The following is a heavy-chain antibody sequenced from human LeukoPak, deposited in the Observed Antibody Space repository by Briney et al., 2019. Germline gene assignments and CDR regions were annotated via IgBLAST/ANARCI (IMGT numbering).Heavy chain of an antibody. D-gene: IGHD4-23*01. CDR1: GFTFSSYA. J-gene: IGHJ4*02. Sequence: PGRSLRISCAASGFTFSSYAMHWVRQAPGKGLEWVAVISYDGSNKYYADSVKGRFTISRDNSKNTLYLQMNSLRAEDTAVYYCAKGGTTVVDYWGQGTLVTVSS. CDR2: ISYDGSNK. V-gene: IGHV3-30-3*01. CDR3: AKGGTTVVDY.